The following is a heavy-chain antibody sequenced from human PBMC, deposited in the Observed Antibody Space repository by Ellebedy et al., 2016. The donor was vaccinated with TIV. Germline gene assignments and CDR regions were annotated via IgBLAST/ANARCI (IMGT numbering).Heavy chain of an antibody. J-gene: IGHJ4*03. D-gene: IGHD6-19*01. Sequence: GESLKISCAASGFSFRSYWMSWVRQAPGKGLEWVANIYQDGGVQYYVDSVKGRFTISRDNAENSLFLQMRSLRAEDTALYYCVRDPWLVMDYWGHGILVTVSS. CDR2: IYQDGGVQ. V-gene: IGHV3-7*03. CDR1: GFSFRSYW. CDR3: VRDPWLVMDY.